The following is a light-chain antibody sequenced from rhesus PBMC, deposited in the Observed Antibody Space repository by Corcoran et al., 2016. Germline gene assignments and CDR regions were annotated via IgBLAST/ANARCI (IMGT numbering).Light chain of an antibody. CDR3: QHSYGTPYS. CDR1: ENVNNY. CDR2: AAS. J-gene: IGKJ2*01. V-gene: IGKV1-74*01. Sequence: DIQMTQSPSSLSASVGDRVTITCRASENVNNYLHWYQQKPGNAPKLLIYAASPLQSGVPSRFSGSGSGTDYTFTISSLQPEDVATYYCQHSYGTPYSFGQGTKVEIK.